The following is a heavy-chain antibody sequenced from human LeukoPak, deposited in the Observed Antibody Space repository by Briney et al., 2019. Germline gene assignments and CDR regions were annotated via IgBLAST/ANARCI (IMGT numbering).Heavy chain of an antibody. CDR2: IIPVLGVT. D-gene: IGHD3-22*01. V-gene: IGHV1-69*04. Sequence: GASVKVSCKASGGTLSNYAIIWVRQAPGQGLEWMGRIIPVLGVTIYAQKFQGRLTFTADKFTGSAYMDLSGLRSEDTAVYYCARLIGHDSGDFWGQGTLVTVSA. CDR1: GGTLSNYA. J-gene: IGHJ4*02. CDR3: ARLIGHDSGDF.